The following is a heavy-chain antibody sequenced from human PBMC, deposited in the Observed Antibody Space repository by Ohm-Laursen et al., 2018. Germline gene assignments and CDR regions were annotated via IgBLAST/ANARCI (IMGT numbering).Heavy chain of an antibody. Sequence: GSSVKVSCKVSGYTLTELSMHWVRQAPGKGLEWMGGFDPEDGETIYAQKFQGRVTMTEDTSTDTAYMELSSLRSEDTAVYYCATGDDGDYPFDYWGQGTLVTVSS. J-gene: IGHJ4*02. CDR2: FDPEDGET. CDR1: GYTLTELS. CDR3: ATGDDGDYPFDY. D-gene: IGHD4-17*01. V-gene: IGHV1-24*01.